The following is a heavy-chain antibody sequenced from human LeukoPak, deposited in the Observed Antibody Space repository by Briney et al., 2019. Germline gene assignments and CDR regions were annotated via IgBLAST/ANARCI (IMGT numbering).Heavy chain of an antibody. Sequence: GASVKVSCKASGYTFTSYYMHWVRQAPGQGLEWMGIINPSGGSTSYAQKFQGRVTMTRDTSTSTVYMELSSLRSDDTAVYYCAREHYGDGYNSPSVLADYWGQGTLVTVSS. CDR1: GYTFTSYY. J-gene: IGHJ4*02. CDR3: AREHYGDGYNSPSVLADY. V-gene: IGHV1-46*01. CDR2: INPSGGST. D-gene: IGHD5-24*01.